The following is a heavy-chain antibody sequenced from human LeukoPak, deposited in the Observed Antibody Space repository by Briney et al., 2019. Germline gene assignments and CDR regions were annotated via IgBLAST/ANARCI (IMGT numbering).Heavy chain of an antibody. D-gene: IGHD3-9*01. CDR3: ATDSLDDILTGYQSRDAFDI. Sequence: GASVKVSCKASGYTFTSYDINWVRQATGQGLEWMGWMNPNSGNTGYAQKFQGRVTITRNTSISTAYMELSSLRSEDTAVYYCATDSLDDILTGYQSRDAFDIWGQGTMVTVSS. CDR1: GYTFTSYD. J-gene: IGHJ3*02. CDR2: MNPNSGNT. V-gene: IGHV1-8*03.